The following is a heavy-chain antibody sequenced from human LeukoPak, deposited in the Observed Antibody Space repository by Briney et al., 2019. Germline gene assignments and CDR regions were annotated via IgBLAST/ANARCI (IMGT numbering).Heavy chain of an antibody. J-gene: IGHJ3*02. CDR3: AREKEQMVRAPFAFDI. D-gene: IGHD3-10*01. V-gene: IGHV3-7*01. Sequence: GGSLRLSCTGSGFSLNRYWMTWVRQAPGKGLEWVANIRQEGGERYYGASVKGRFTISRDNAERSVYLQMNSLRVEDTAVYYCAREKEQMVRAPFAFDIWGQGTTVTVSS. CDR2: IRQEGGER. CDR1: GFSLNRYW.